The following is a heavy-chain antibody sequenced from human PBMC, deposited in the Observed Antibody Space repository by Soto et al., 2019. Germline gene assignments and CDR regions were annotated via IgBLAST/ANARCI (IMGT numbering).Heavy chain of an antibody. Sequence: WESLSLTCAVYGGSFSGYYWSWIRQPPGKGLEWVGEINHSGSTNYNPSLKSRVTISVDTSKNQFSLKLSSVTAADTAVYYCARGWEAGCSDSSGYYLYYFDYWGQGTLVTVSS. CDR1: GGSFSGYY. CDR3: ARGWEAGCSDSSGYYLYYFDY. D-gene: IGHD3-22*01. V-gene: IGHV4-34*01. CDR2: INHSGST. J-gene: IGHJ4*02.